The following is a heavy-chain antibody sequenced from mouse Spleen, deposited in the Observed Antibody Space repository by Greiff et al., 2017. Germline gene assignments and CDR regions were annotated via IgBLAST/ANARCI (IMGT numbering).Heavy chain of an antibody. J-gene: IGHJ4*01. CDR2: INPSTGGT. V-gene: IGHV1-42*01. CDR1: GYSITGYY. D-gene: IGHD2-1*01. CDR3: ARTIYYGSYYYVMDY. Sequence: VQLQQSGPELVKPGASVKISCKASGYSITGYYMNWVKQSPEKSLEWIGEINPSTGGTTYNQRFKAKATLTVDKSSSTAYMQLRSLTSEDSAVYYCARTIYYGSYYYVMDYWGQGTSVTVSS.